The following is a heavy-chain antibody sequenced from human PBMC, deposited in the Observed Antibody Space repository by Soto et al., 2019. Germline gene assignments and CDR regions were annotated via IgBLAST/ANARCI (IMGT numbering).Heavy chain of an antibody. J-gene: IGHJ4*02. D-gene: IGHD6-19*01. V-gene: IGHV1-3*04. CDR2: INTDNGDT. Sequence: ASVKVSCKASGYTFITYPMHWVRQVPGQGLEWMGQINTDNGDTKYSQKFQGRVTITRDTFASTAYMEVSSLRSEDTAVYYCARDSWYSSGWYAYWGQGTLVTVSS. CDR1: GYTFITYP. CDR3: ARDSWYSSGWYAY.